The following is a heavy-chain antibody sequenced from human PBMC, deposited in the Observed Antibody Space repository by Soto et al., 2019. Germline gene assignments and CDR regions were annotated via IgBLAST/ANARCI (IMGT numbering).Heavy chain of an antibody. D-gene: IGHD1-26*01. Sequence: GGSLRLSCAASGFTVSSNYMSWVRQAPGKGLEWVSVIYSGGSTYYADSVKGRFTISRDNSKNTLYLQMNSLRAEDTAVYYCARVSWGRCSYDPFDFWSQGTMDIVS. J-gene: IGHJ3*01. CDR3: ARVSWGRCSYDPFDF. CDR1: GFTVSSNY. V-gene: IGHV3-66*01. CDR2: IYSGGST.